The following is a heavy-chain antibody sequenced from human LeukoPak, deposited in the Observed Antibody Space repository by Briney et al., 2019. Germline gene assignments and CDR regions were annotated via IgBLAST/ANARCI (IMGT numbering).Heavy chain of an antibody. V-gene: IGHV4-39*01. D-gene: IGHD3-10*01. J-gene: IGHJ5*02. Sequence: SETLSLTCTVSGGSISSSSYYWGWIRQPPGKGLEWIGSIYYSGSTYYNPSLKSRVTISVDTSKNQFSLKLSSVTAADTAVYYCAKTMFRGVIVDLWGQGTLVTVSS. CDR3: AKTMFRGVIVDL. CDR1: GGSISSSSYY. CDR2: IYYSGST.